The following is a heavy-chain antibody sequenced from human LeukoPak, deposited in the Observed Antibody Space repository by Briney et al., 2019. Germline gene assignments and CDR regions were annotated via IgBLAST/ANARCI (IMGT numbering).Heavy chain of an antibody. D-gene: IGHD5-12*01. Sequence: GGSLRLSCAASGFTFRTSWMHWVRQAPGKGLLWVSFINRDGSSTSYVGSVKGRFTISRDNAKNTLYLQMNRLRDEDTAVYYCATDREYSQEPWGQGTLVTVSS. CDR1: GFTFRTSW. CDR2: INRDGSST. V-gene: IGHV3-74*01. CDR3: ATDREYSQEP. J-gene: IGHJ5*02.